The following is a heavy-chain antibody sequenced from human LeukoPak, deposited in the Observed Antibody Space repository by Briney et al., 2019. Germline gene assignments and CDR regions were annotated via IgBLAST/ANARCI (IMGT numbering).Heavy chain of an antibody. V-gene: IGHV4-4*02. CDR2: IYHSGST. CDR3: ARGRGYCYSTTDCYGVDFQH. D-gene: IGHD2/OR15-2a*01. J-gene: IGHJ1*01. CDR1: GGSISSSNW. Sequence: PSGTLSLTCAVSGGSISSSNWWSWVRQPPGKGLEWIGEIYHSGSTNYNPSLKSRVTISVDKSKNQFSLKLSSVTAADTAVYYCARGRGYCYSTTDCYGVDFQHWGQGTLVTVSS.